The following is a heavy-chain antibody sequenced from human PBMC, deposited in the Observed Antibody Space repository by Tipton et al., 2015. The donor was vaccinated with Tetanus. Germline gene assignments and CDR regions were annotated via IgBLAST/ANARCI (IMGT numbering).Heavy chain of an antibody. CDR3: ARGRVGATRGRSGYYYYYGMDV. V-gene: IGHV1-69*06. CDR1: GGTFSSYA. J-gene: IGHJ6*02. Sequence: QLVQSGAEVKKPGSSVKVSCKASGGTFSSYAISWVRQAPGQGLEWMGGIIPIFGTASYAQKFQGRVTITADKSTSTAYMELSSLRSEDTAVYYCARGRVGATRGRSGYYYYYGMDVWGQGTTVTVSS. CDR2: IIPIFGTA. D-gene: IGHD1-26*01.